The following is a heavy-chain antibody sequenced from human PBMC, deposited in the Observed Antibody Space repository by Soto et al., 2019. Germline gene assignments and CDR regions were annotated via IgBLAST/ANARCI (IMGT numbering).Heavy chain of an antibody. CDR2: NYWDDDK. V-gene: IGHV2-5*02. Sequence: QITLKEAGPTLGKPTQTLTLTCTFSGFSLSSTRVAVGWIRQPPGKAMEWLALNYWDDDKRYSPFLKSRLTITNDAAKTQVILTRTNRNNVDTPTYYCAHSVVAGLGYYFACWGKGNQVTVCS. D-gene: IGHD6-19*01. CDR1: GFSLSSTRVA. J-gene: IGHJ4*02. CDR3: AHSVVAGLGYYFAC.